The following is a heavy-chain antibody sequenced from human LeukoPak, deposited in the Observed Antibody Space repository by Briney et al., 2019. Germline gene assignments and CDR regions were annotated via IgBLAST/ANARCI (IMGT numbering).Heavy chain of an antibody. V-gene: IGHV3-74*01. J-gene: IGHJ6*02. CDR3: ARVALSSGSYWDYYYYGMDV. CDR1: GFTFSSYW. Sequence: GGSLRLSCAASGFTFSSYWMHWVRQAPGKGLGWVSRINSDGSSTSYADSVKGRFTISRDNAKNTLYLQMNSLRAEDTAVYYCARVALSSGSYWDYYYYGMDVWGQGTTVTVSS. D-gene: IGHD3-10*01. CDR2: INSDGSST.